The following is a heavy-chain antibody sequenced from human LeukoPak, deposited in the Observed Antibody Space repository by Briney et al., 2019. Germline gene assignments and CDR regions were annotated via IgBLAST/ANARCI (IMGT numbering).Heavy chain of an antibody. Sequence: KSSETLSLTCAVYGGSFSGYYWSWIRQPPGKGLEWIGEINHSGSTNYNPSLKSRVTISVDTSKNQFSLKLSSVTAADTAVYYCASRSSSGYFDYWGQGTLVTVSS. V-gene: IGHV4-34*01. D-gene: IGHD3-22*01. J-gene: IGHJ4*02. CDR2: INHSGST. CDR3: ASRSSSGYFDY. CDR1: GGSFSGYY.